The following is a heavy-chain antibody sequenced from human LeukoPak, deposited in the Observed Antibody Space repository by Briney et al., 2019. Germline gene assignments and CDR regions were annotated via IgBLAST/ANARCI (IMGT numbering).Heavy chain of an antibody. V-gene: IGHV3-73*01. J-gene: IGHJ4*02. CDR1: RFTFSNYW. CDR2: IRSKANSYAT. D-gene: IGHD6-19*01. Sequence: PGGSLRLSCAASRFTFSNYWMSWVRQASGKGLEWVGRIRSKANSYATAYAASVKGRFTISRDDSKNTAYLQMNSLKTEDTAVYYCTRPGYSSGWVDYWGQGTLVTVSS. CDR3: TRPGYSSGWVDY.